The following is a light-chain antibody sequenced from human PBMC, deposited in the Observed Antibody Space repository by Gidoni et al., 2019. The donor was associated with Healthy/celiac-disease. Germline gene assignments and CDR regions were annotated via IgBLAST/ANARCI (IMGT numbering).Light chain of an antibody. V-gene: IGLV2-23*01. Sequence: SALTQPAPVSGSPGQTITISCTGTSSDVGSYNLVSCYQQHPGKAPKLMIYEGSKRPSGVSNLFSGSKSGNTASLTISGLQAEDEADYYCCSYAGSSTLGVFGTGTKVTVL. CDR1: SSDVGSYNL. J-gene: IGLJ1*01. CDR2: EGS. CDR3: CSYAGSSTLGV.